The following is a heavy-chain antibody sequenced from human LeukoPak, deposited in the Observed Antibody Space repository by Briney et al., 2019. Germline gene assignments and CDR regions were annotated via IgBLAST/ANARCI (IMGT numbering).Heavy chain of an antibody. CDR2: INPNSGDT. CDR1: GYTFTNYY. D-gene: IGHD3-16*01. Sequence: ASVKVSCKASGYTFTNYYIRWVRQAPGQGLEWVGWINPNSGDTNYAQKLQGRVTMTRDTSIITAFMELSRLTSDDTAVYYCARVVSGGVIWAYWGQGTLVTVSS. J-gene: IGHJ4*02. V-gene: IGHV1-2*02. CDR3: ARVVSGGVIWAY.